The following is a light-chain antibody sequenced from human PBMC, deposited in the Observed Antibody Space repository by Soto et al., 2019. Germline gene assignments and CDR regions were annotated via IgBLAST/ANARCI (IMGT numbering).Light chain of an antibody. J-gene: IGLJ1*01. CDR2: DVS. CDR1: SSDVGGYNY. CDR3: SSYTNSNTRQIV. V-gene: IGLV2-14*03. Sequence: QSALTQPASVSGSPGQSITISCTGTSSDVGGYNYVSWYQHHPGKAPKLMIYDVSNRPSGVSNRFSGSKSGNTASLTISGLQPEDEADYYCSSYTNSNTRQIVFGTGTKV.